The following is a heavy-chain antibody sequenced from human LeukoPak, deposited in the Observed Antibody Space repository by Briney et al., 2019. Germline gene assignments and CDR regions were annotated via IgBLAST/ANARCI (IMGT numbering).Heavy chain of an antibody. Sequence: ASVKVSCKASGYTFTGYYLHWVRQAPGQGLEWVGWINPNSGVTNYAQKFQGRVSMTSDTSISTVYMELSRLGSDDTAVYYCARVRYSDVLTGYYGDGYFDYWGQGTLVTVSS. D-gene: IGHD3-9*01. CDR3: ARVRYSDVLTGYYGDGYFDY. J-gene: IGHJ4*02. V-gene: IGHV1-2*02. CDR2: INPNSGVT. CDR1: GYTFTGYY.